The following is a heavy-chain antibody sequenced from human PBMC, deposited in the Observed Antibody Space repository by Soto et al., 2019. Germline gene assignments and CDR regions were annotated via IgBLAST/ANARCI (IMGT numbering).Heavy chain of an antibody. CDR3: ARDLEKGGGSAGFDY. V-gene: IGHV1-2*02. CDR2: INPKSGGT. D-gene: IGHD1-26*01. J-gene: IGHJ4*02. CDR1: GYTFTVYY. Sequence: QVQLVQSGAEVKKPGASVNVSCKASGYTFTVYYMHWVRQALGQGLEWMGWINPKSGGTMYPQKFQGRVTMTWDTSISTAYMALTRLRSDDTAVYYCARDLEKGGGSAGFDYWRQGTLVTVSS.